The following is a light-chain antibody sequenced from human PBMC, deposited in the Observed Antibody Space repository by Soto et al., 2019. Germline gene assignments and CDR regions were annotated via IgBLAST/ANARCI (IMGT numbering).Light chain of an antibody. CDR2: AAS. CDR3: QQTYSTPFS. Sequence: DMQMTQSPSSLSASVGDRVTITCRAGQRISIYLYWYQQKPGKAPKLLIYAASSLQSGVPSRFSGSGSGTDFTLTISSLQPEDFATYYCQQTYSTPFSFGHGTKVDIK. J-gene: IGKJ3*01. CDR1: QRISIY. V-gene: IGKV1-39*01.